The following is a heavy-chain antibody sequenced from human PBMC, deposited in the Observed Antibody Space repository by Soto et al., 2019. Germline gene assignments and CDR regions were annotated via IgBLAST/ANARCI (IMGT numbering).Heavy chain of an antibody. J-gene: IGHJ4*02. CDR1: GGSISSYY. D-gene: IGHD2-21*02. V-gene: IGHV4-59*08. CDR2: IYYSGST. Sequence: SETLSLTCTVSGGSISSYYWSWIRQPPGKGLEWIGYIYYSGSTNYNPSLKSRVTISVDTSKNQFSLKLSSLTAADTAVYYCARRVVVTAPFDYWGQGTLVTVS. CDR3: ARRVVVTAPFDY.